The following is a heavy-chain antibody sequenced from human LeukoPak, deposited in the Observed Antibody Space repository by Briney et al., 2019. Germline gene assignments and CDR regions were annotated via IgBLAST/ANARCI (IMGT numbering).Heavy chain of an antibody. CDR1: GFAFSSYW. D-gene: IGHD3-22*01. J-gene: IGHJ4*02. CDR2: IKRDGSDT. V-gene: IGHV3-7*01. CDR3: ARDANYYDSRGENYFNY. Sequence: PGGSLRLSCAASGFAFSSYWMSWVRQAPGKGLEWVANIKRDGSDTYYVDSVKGRFTISRDNAKNSLYLQLNSLRAEDTAVYYCARDANYYDSRGENYFNYRGQGTLVTVSS.